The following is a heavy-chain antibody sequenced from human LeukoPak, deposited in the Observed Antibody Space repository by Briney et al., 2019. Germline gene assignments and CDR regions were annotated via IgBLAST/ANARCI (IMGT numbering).Heavy chain of an antibody. V-gene: IGHV3-48*02. D-gene: IGHD1-1*01. CDR3: ARRTGYYFDY. Sequence: PGGSLRLSCAASGFTFNTYSMNWVRQGPGKGLEWVSYISSGSSTIYYADSVKGRFTISRDNAKNSLYLQMSSLRDEDTAVYYCARRTGYYFDYWGQGTLVTVSS. CDR1: GFTFNTYS. CDR2: ISSGSSTI. J-gene: IGHJ4*02.